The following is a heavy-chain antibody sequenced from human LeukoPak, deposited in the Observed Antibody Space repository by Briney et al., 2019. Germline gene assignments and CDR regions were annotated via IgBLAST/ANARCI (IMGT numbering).Heavy chain of an antibody. CDR2: IYPGDSDT. CDR1: GYSFTSYW. CDR3: ARTYYYDSSGYPYFDY. V-gene: IGHV5-51*07. Sequence: GESLKISCKGSGYSFTSYWIGWVHQMPGKGLEWMGIIYPGDSDTRYSPSFQGQVTISADKSISTAYLQWSSLKASDTAMYYCARTYYYDSSGYPYFDYWGQGTLVTVSS. D-gene: IGHD3-22*01. J-gene: IGHJ4*02.